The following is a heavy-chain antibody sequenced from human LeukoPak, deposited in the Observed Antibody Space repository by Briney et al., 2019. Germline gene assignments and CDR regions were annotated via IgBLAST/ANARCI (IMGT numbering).Heavy chain of an antibody. CDR3: ARDNYGPEY. V-gene: IGHV3-74*01. Sequence: GGSLRLSCAASGFTFSNYWRNWVRQAPGKGLVWVSRINIDGSTTNYADSVKGRFTISRDNAKNTLSLQMNSLRVEDTAMYYCARDNYGPEYWGQGTLVTVSS. J-gene: IGHJ4*02. CDR1: GFTFSNYW. CDR2: INIDGSTT. D-gene: IGHD3-10*01.